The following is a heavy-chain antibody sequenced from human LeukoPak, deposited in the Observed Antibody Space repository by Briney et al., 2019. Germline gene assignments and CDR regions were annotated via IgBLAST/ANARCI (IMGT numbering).Heavy chain of an antibody. CDR1: GFTFSTYS. Sequence: GGSLRLSCVPSGFTFSTYSMSWVRQAPGKGPEWLSYISSSGITTYYADSVRGRFTVSRDNAKNSLYMQINSLRVDDTAVYYSPRDWGITVPFGYWGQGALVSVPS. J-gene: IGHJ4*02. CDR2: ISSSGITT. D-gene: IGHD1-14*01. V-gene: IGHV3-48*04. CDR3: PRDWGITVPFGY.